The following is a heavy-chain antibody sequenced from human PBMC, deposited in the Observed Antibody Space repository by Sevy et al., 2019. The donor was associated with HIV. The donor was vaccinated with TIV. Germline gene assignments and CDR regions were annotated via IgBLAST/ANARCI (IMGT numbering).Heavy chain of an antibody. D-gene: IGHD6-13*01. CDR3: ARDSSSSWYYFDY. CDR1: GFTFSSYG. CDR2: IGYDRSNK. V-gene: IGHV3-33*01. Sequence: GGSLRRSCAASGFTFSSYGMHWVRHAPGKGMEWEAVIGYDRSNKYYADSVKGRFTFSKDNSKNTVYLQMNSLKTEDTALYYCARDSSSSWYYFDYWGQGTLVTVSS. J-gene: IGHJ4*02.